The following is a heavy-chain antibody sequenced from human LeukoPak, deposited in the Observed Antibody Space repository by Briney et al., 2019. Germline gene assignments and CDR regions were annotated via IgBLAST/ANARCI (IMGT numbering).Heavy chain of an antibody. CDR2: ISGSSSYI. V-gene: IGHV3-21*01. Sequence: GGSLRLSCAASGFTFSSYSMNWVRQAPGKGLEWVSSISGSSSYIYYADSVKGRFTISRHNAKNSLYLQMNSLRAEDTAVYYCARDRGYSYGSDYWGQGTLVTVSS. J-gene: IGHJ4*02. CDR3: ARDRGYSYGSDY. CDR1: GFTFSSYS. D-gene: IGHD5-18*01.